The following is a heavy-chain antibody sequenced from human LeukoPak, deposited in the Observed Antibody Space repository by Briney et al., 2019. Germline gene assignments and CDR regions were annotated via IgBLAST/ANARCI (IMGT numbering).Heavy chain of an antibody. J-gene: IGHJ4*02. CDR1: GFTFSSYA. V-gene: IGHV3-23*01. CDR3: ARGSYCSGGVCPAPFDS. CDR2: ISASGGST. D-gene: IGHD2-8*02. Sequence: GGSLRLSCVASGFTFSSYAMSWVRQAPGKGLEWVSSISASGGSTYYADSVKGRFTISRDNSKNTLYLQMNSLRAEDTAIYYCARGSYCSGGVCPAPFDSWGQGSLVTVSS.